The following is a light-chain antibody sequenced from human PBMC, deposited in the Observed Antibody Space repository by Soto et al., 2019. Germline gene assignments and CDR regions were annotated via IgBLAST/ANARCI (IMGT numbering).Light chain of an antibody. Sequence: DIVLAQSPGTLSFSPGERATLSCRASQSVSSNSLAWYQQKPGQAPRLLIYGASSRASGIPDRFSGSGSGTALTLTISRLAPEDFAVYYCQQFDSSRKGTFVQGTKVDIX. CDR2: GAS. CDR1: QSVSSNS. J-gene: IGKJ1*01. V-gene: IGKV3-20*01. CDR3: QQFDSSRKGT.